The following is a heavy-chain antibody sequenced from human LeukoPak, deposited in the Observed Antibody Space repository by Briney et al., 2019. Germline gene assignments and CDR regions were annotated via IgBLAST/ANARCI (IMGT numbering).Heavy chain of an antibody. V-gene: IGHV3-33*01. CDR3: ARACYGSGSYCKFDY. J-gene: IGHJ4*02. Sequence: GRSLRLSCAASGFNFRSYGMHWVRQAPGKGLEWVAVIWYDGSDKYYADSVKGRFTISRDNSKNTLYLQMNSLRAEDTSVYYCARACYGSGSYCKFDYWGQGTLVTVSS. CDR1: GFNFRSYG. CDR2: IWYDGSDK. D-gene: IGHD3-10*01.